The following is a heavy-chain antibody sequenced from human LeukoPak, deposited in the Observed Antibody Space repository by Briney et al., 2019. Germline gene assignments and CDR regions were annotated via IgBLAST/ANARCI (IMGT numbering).Heavy chain of an antibody. J-gene: IGHJ4*02. CDR1: GVSISSYD. CDR2: IYYSAST. D-gene: IGHD3-10*01. CDR3: ASLDYYGSGRADY. Sequence: AGTLCLTCTVSGVSISSYDWSWVRQPPGKGLEWVGYIYYSASTDYNPSLKSRVTISVDTSKNQFSLKLSSLTAADTAVYYCASLDYYGSGRADYWGQGTLVTVSS. V-gene: IGHV4-59*01.